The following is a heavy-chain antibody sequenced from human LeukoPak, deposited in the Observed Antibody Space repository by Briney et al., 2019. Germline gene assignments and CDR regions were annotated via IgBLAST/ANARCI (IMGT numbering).Heavy chain of an antibody. CDR2: TIPILWIA. Sequence: GCSVTDSFMSSGGTFISYAISWVRQAPGQGLDWMGSTIPILWIANYAQKFQGRVTITADKSTSTAYMELSSLRSENTAVYYCATITMVRGVLDPYYYHGMDVWGQGTTVTVSS. J-gene: IGHJ6*02. D-gene: IGHD3-10*01. CDR1: GGTFISYA. V-gene: IGHV1-69*04. CDR3: ATITMVRGVLDPYYYHGMDV.